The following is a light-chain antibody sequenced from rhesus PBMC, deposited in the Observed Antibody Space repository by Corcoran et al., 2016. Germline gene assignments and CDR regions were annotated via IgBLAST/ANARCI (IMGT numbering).Light chain of an antibody. CDR3: QQYNDLLPT. Sequence: EIVMTQSPATLSLSLGETATLSCRASESVGSYLAWYQQKPGQAPKLLVHSAYFRATGIPERFSGSGYRTEFTLTIISLEPEDVGVYHCQQYNDLLPTFGGGTKVEIK. J-gene: IGKJ4*01. CDR2: SAY. V-gene: IGKV3-40*03. CDR1: ESVGSY.